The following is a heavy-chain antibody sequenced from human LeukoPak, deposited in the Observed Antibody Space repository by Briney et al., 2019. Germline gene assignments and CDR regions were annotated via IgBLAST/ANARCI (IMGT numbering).Heavy chain of an antibody. CDR3: ARNHGDYVNAGAFDI. Sequence: PGGSLRLSCAASGFTFSSYGMHWVRQAPGKGLEWVAFIRYDGRNKYYADSVKGRFTISRDNSKNTLYLQMNSLRAEDTAVYYCARNHGDYVNAGAFDIWGQGTMVTVSS. V-gene: IGHV3-30*02. J-gene: IGHJ3*02. CDR1: GFTFSSYG. CDR2: IRYDGRNK. D-gene: IGHD4-17*01.